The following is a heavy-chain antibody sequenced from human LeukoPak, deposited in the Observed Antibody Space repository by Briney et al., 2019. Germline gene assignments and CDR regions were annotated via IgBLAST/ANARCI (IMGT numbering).Heavy chain of an antibody. CDR1: GFTFSSYA. Sequence: GGSLRLSCAASGFTFSSYAMNWVRQAPGKGLEGVSVISGSGDSTYYADSVKGRFSISRDNSQNTVYLQMNSLRAEDTAVYYCAKDLYISRSYYFDYWGQGTQVTVSS. CDR2: ISGSGDST. J-gene: IGHJ4*02. CDR3: AKDLYISRSYYFDY. D-gene: IGHD6-13*01. V-gene: IGHV3-23*01.